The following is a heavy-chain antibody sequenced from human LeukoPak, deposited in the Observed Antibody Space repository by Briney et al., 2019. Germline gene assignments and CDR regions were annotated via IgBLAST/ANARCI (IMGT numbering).Heavy chain of an antibody. V-gene: IGHV3-15*01. J-gene: IGHJ4*02. CDR3: TTTGYNFGYGLDY. CDR2: IKSKTKGGTA. D-gene: IGHD5-18*01. Sequence: GGSLRLSCGASGFTFSNAWMSWVRQAPGKGLEWVGRIKSKTKGGTADYAAPVKGRFTISRDDSKNTQYLQMNSLRTEDTAIYYCTTTGYNFGYGLDYWGQGTLVTVSS. CDR1: GFTFSNAW.